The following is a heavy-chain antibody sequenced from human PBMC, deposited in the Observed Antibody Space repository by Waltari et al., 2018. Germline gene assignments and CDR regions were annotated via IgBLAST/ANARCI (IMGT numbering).Heavy chain of an antibody. CDR2: IRREPYNYAT. Sequence: EVQVVESGGGLVQPGGSLKLSCATSGFSFSGSTSNWVRQTPGKGLEWVGRIRREPYNYATAYSASVKGRFTISRDDSKNTAYLQMNSLRTEDTAVYYCSGGEVTGTDFWGQGTLVTVSS. CDR1: GFSFSGST. D-gene: IGHD6-19*01. CDR3: SGGEVTGTDF. V-gene: IGHV3-73*01. J-gene: IGHJ4*02.